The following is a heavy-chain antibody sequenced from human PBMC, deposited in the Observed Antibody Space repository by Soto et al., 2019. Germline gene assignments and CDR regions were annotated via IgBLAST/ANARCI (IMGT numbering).Heavy chain of an antibody. CDR1: GFTFSSYW. CDR2: INSDGSSI. Sequence: GESLKISCAASGFTFSSYWMHWVRQVPGKGLVWVSRINSDGSSIIYADSVKGRFTISRDNAKNTLYLQMNSLRAEDTAVYYCAEASFDYWGQGTLVTVSS. V-gene: IGHV3-74*01. CDR3: AEASFDY. J-gene: IGHJ4*02.